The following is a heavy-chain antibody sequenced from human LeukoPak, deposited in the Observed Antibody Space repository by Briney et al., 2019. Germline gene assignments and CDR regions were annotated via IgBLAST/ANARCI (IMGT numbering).Heavy chain of an antibody. CDR2: ISGSGGST. CDR3: ARDWINAYCSSTSCSRWFDP. Sequence: PGGSLRLSCAASGFTFSIYSMSWVRQAPGKGLEWVSAISGSGGSTYYADSVKGRFTISRDNSKNTLYLQMNSLRAEDTAVYYCARDWINAYCSSTSCSRWFDPWGQGTLVTVSS. J-gene: IGHJ5*02. D-gene: IGHD2-2*01. CDR1: GFTFSIYS. V-gene: IGHV3-23*01.